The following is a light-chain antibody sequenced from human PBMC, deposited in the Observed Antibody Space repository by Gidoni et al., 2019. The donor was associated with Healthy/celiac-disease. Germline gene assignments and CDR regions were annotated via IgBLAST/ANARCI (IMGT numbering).Light chain of an antibody. V-gene: IGKV3-11*01. CDR2: DAS. J-gene: IGKJ5*01. Sequence: EIVLTQSPATLSLSPGERATLSCRASQSVSSYLAWYQQKPGQAPRLLIYDASNRATGIPARFSGSGSGTDFTLTISSLEPEDFAVYYCQQRSNWPPSITFXHXTRLEIK. CDR3: QQRSNWPPSIT. CDR1: QSVSSY.